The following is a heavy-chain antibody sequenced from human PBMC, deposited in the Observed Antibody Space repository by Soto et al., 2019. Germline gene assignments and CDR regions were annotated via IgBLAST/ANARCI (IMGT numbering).Heavy chain of an antibody. CDR3: AYRLYAGFLTGSYYDY. CDR2: VYWDDDK. Sequence: SGPTLVNPTQTLTLTCTFSGFSLSTSGAGVGWIRQPPPKALEWLAVVYWDDDKRYSPSLKSRLTITKDTSKNQVVLKMTNMDPVDTATYYCAYRLYAGFLTGSYYDYWGQGTLVTVSS. CDR1: GFSLSTSGAG. V-gene: IGHV2-5*02. D-gene: IGHD7-27*01. J-gene: IGHJ4*02.